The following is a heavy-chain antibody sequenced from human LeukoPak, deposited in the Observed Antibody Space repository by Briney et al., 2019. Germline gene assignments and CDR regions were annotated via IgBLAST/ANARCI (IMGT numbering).Heavy chain of an antibody. V-gene: IGHV3-21*01. Sequence: GGSLRLSCAAPGFTFSSYSMNWVRQAPGKGLEWVSSISSSSSYIYYADSVKGRFTISRDNAKNSLYLQMNSLRAEDTAVYYCARDRARYCSSTSCPVDYWGQGTLVTVSS. CDR1: GFTFSSYS. CDR3: ARDRARYCSSTSCPVDY. J-gene: IGHJ4*02. D-gene: IGHD2-2*01. CDR2: ISSSSSYI.